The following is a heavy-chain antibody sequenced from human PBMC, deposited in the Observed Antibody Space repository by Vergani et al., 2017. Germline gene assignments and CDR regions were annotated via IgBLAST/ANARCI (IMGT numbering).Heavy chain of an antibody. Sequence: QVQLVESGGGVVQPGRSLRLSCAASGFTFSSYGMHWVRQAPGKGLEWVAVIWYDGSNKYYADSVKGRFTISRDNSKNTLYLQMNSLRAEDTAVYYCARGXYDFWSGRKNWFDPWGQGTLVTVSS. J-gene: IGHJ5*02. V-gene: IGHV3-33*01. CDR1: GFTFSSYG. CDR2: IWYDGSNK. CDR3: ARGXYDFWSGRKNWFDP. D-gene: IGHD3-3*01.